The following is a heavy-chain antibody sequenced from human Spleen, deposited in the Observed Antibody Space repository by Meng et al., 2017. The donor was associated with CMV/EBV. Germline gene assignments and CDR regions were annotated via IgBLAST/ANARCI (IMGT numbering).Heavy chain of an antibody. CDR3: ARDRSPEGMDV. CDR2: ISGSSGYI. Sequence: SCAASGYTFSSYSINWLRQAPGKGLEWVSSISGSSGYIYYADSVKGRFTISRDNAKNSLYLQMNSLRAEDTAVYYCARDRSPEGMDVWGQGTTVTVSS. CDR1: GYTFSSYS. V-gene: IGHV3-21*01. J-gene: IGHJ6*02.